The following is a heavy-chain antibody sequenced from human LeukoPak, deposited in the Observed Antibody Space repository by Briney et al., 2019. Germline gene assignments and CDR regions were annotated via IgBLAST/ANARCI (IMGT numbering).Heavy chain of an antibody. D-gene: IGHD2-15*01. V-gene: IGHV1-69*01. CDR1: GGNLSSYA. Sequence: ASVKVSCKASGGNLSSYAMTWVRQAPGQGLEWMGGIIPFFATTNCAQKFQGRVTVTADESTSTSYMELTSLRSDDTAVYYCVRGLGYCSAGNCYLFGMDVWGQGTTVTVSS. J-gene: IGHJ6*02. CDR2: IIPFFATT. CDR3: VRGLGYCSAGNCYLFGMDV.